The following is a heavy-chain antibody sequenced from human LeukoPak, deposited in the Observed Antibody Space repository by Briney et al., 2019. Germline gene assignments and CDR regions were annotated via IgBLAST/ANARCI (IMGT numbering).Heavy chain of an antibody. CDR1: GGTFSSYA. D-gene: IGHD3-16*01. CDR2: IIPIFGTA. Sequence: SVKVSCKASGGTFSSYAISWVRQAPGQGLEWMGGIIPIFGTANYAQKFQGRVTITTDESTSTAYMELSSLRSEDTAVYYCASHFGDYYYYMDVWGKGTTVTVSS. V-gene: IGHV1-69*05. CDR3: ASHFGDYYYYMDV. J-gene: IGHJ6*03.